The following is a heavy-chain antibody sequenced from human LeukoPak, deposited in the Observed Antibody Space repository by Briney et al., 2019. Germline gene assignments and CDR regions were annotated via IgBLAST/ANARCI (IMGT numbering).Heavy chain of an antibody. CDR1: GFTVSSNY. CDR2: IYSGGST. V-gene: IGHV3-66*01. J-gene: IGHJ4*02. CDR3: ATSRYYDILTAPFDY. D-gene: IGHD3-9*01. Sequence: GGSLRLSCAASGFTVSSNYMSWVRQAPGKGLEWVSVIYSGGSTYYADSVKGRFTISRDTSKNTLHLQMNSLRAEDTAVYYCATSRYYDILTAPFDYWGQGTLVTVSS.